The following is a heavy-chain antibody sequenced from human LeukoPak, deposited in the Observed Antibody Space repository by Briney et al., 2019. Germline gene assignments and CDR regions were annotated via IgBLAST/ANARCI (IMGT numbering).Heavy chain of an antibody. CDR3: ARTGSHYSGMYYFDS. V-gene: IGHV1-2*02. CDR1: GYTFTSYD. D-gene: IGHD3-10*01. CDR2: INPNSGGT. J-gene: IGHJ4*02. Sequence: ASVKVSCKASGYTFTSYDINWVRQAPGQGLEYMGWINPNSGGTTSAQKFQGRVTMTRDTSISTAYMELSRLTSDDTAVYYCARTGSHYSGMYYFDSWGQGTLVAVSS.